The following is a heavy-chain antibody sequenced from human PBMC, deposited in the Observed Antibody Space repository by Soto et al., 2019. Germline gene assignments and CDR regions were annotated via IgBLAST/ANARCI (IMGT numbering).Heavy chain of an antibody. Sequence: SSETLSLTCTVSGGSISSYCWSWIRQPPGKGMEWIGYIYYNGSTNYNPSLKSRVTISVDTSKNQFSLNLSSVTAADTAVYFCNRAHESGDFYGLSVWGPGTTVTVSS. CDR3: NRAHESGDFYGLSV. J-gene: IGHJ6*02. V-gene: IGHV4-59*03. D-gene: IGHD4-17*01. CDR2: IYYNGST. CDR1: GGSISSYC.